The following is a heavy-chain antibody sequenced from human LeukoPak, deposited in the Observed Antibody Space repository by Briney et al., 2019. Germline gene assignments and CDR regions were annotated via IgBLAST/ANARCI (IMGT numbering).Heavy chain of an antibody. CDR1: GGSFSGYY. Sequence: SETLSLTCAVYGGSFSGYYWSWIRQPPGKGLEWIGEINHSGSTNYNPSLKSRVTISVDTPKNQFSLKLSSVTAADTAVYYCARGPVFEWELLGYYFDYWGQGTLVTVSS. J-gene: IGHJ4*02. CDR2: INHSGST. D-gene: IGHD1-26*01. V-gene: IGHV4-34*01. CDR3: ARGPVFEWELLGYYFDY.